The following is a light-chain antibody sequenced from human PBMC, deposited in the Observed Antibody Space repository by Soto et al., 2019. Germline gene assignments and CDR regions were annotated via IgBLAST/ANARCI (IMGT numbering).Light chain of an antibody. CDR1: SSDVGRYNY. Sequence: QSALTQPRSVSGSPGQSVTISCTGTSSDVGRYNYVSWYQQHPGKAPKLMISGVSKRPSGVPARFSGSKSGNTASLTISGLQAEDEADYYCCSYAGSYTLVVFGGGTKLTVL. V-gene: IGLV2-11*01. CDR3: CSYAGSYTLVV. J-gene: IGLJ2*01. CDR2: GVS.